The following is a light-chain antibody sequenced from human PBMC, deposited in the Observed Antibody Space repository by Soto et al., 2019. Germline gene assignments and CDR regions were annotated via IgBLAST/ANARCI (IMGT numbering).Light chain of an antibody. CDR3: QMYNNWVGT. V-gene: IGKV3-15*01. CDR1: QSISSN. J-gene: IGKJ4*01. Sequence: EIVMTQSPAILSVSPGERATLSCRANQSISSNLAWYQQKPGQAPRLLIYGAATSATGIPARFSGSGSGTDFTLTINSLQSEDFAVYYCQMYNNWVGTFGGGTKVEIK. CDR2: GAA.